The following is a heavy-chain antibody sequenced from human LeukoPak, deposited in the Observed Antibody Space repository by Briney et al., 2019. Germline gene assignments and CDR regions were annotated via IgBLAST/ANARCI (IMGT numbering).Heavy chain of an antibody. Sequence: ASVKVSCKASRYRFSKLGITWVRQAPGQQLEWMGWIRRHNGNRDYAQRFRGRVTWTIDTSTPTADMEVRDLIPDDTAVYYCARHYLGSGSEHYWGQGTLVSVSS. CDR2: IRRHNGNR. V-gene: IGHV1-18*01. J-gene: IGHJ4*02. CDR3: ARHYLGSGSEHY. D-gene: IGHD3-10*01. CDR1: RYRFSKLG.